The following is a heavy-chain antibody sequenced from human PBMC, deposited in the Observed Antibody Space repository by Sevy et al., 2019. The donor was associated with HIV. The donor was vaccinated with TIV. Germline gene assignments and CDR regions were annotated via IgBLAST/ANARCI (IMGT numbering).Heavy chain of an antibody. CDR2: IYHNGST. D-gene: IGHD3-10*01. V-gene: IGHV4-59*01. CDR1: GDSFSNYY. Sequence: SETLSLTCTVSGDSFSNYYWSWIRQSPGKGLEWIGYIYHNGSTNFNRSLKRRVTISVYTSKNQFSLKLNSVTAADTAVSYCARGKVLFDYWGQGTLVTVSS. J-gene: IGHJ4*02. CDR3: ARGKVLFDY.